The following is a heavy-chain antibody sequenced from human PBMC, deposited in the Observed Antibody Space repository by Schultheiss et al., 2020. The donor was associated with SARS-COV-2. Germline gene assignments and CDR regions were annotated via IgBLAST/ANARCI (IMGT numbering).Heavy chain of an antibody. V-gene: IGHV1-58*02. CDR1: GYTFTGYY. J-gene: IGHJ3*02. CDR3: AADQGHYDYVWGSYGAFDI. D-gene: IGHD3-16*01. CDR2: IVVGSGNT. Sequence: SVKVSCKASGYTFTGYYMHWVRQARGQRLEWIGWIVVGSGNTNYAQKFQERVTITRDMSTSTAYMELSSLRSEDTAVYYCAADQGHYDYVWGSYGAFDIWGQGTMVTVSS.